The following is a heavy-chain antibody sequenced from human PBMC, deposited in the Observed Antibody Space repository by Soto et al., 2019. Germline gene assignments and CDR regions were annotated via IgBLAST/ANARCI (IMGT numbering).Heavy chain of an antibody. Sequence: SVKVSCKTSRSPFISYDINWGRHAPGQGLEWMGWMNPNNGNTGYAQKLQGRVTMTRNISINTPYMELISVRSEAPAVYYCARGPERAVSGSSYFEYCGQGAAVSVPQ. CDR2: MNPNNGNT. CDR1: RSPFISYD. CDR3: ARGPERAVSGSSYFEY. V-gene: IGHV1-8*02. J-gene: IGHJ4*02. D-gene: IGHD3-10*01.